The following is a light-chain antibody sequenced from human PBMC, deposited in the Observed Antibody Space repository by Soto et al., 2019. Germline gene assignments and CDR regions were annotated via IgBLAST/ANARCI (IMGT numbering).Light chain of an antibody. CDR3: CSYAGTYSYV. Sequence: QSALTQPRSVSGSPGQSVTISCTGTSSDVNDYKFVSWYQQHPGKAPKLMIFDVSERPSGVPDRFSASKSGNTASQSISGLQAEDEADYYCCSYAGTYSYVFGSGTKLTVL. CDR2: DVS. J-gene: IGLJ1*01. V-gene: IGLV2-11*01. CDR1: SSDVNDYKF.